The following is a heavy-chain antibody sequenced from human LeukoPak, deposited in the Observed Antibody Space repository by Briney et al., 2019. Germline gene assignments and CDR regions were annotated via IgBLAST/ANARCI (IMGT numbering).Heavy chain of an antibody. D-gene: IGHD2-2*01. V-gene: IGHV3-30-3*01. J-gene: IGHJ4*02. CDR2: ISYDGSNK. CDR1: GFTFSSYA. CDR3: AKYLQYFDY. Sequence: GGSLRLSCAASGFTFSSYAMHWVRQAPGKGLEWVAVISYDGSNKYYADSVKGRFTISRDNAKNSLYLQMNSLRAEDTAVYYCAKYLQYFDYWGQGTLVTVSS.